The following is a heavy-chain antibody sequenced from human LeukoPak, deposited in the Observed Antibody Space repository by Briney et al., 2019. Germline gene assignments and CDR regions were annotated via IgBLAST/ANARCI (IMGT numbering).Heavy chain of an antibody. CDR2: IWYDGSNK. CDR3: AKDGLNYYDSSGYYYAFDI. D-gene: IGHD3-22*01. J-gene: IGHJ3*02. Sequence: PGRSLRLSCAASGFTFSSYGMQWVRQAPGKGLEWVAVIWYDGSNKYYADSVKGRFTISRDNSKNTLYLQMNSLGAEDTAVYYCAKDGLNYYDSSGYYYAFDIWGQGTMVTVSS. V-gene: IGHV3-33*06. CDR1: GFTFSSYG.